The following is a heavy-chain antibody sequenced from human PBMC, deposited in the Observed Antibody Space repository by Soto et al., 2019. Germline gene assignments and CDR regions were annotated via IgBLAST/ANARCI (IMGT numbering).Heavy chain of an antibody. CDR1: GFTFSSYG. D-gene: IGHD3-22*01. V-gene: IGHV3-30*18. CDR3: AKDRDSSGYYFDY. CDR2: ISYDGSNK. J-gene: IGHJ4*02. Sequence: PGGSLRLSCAASGFTFSSYGMHWVRQAPGKGLEWVAVISYDGSNKYYADSVKGRFTISRDNSKSTLYLQMNSLRAEDTAVYYCAKDRDSSGYYFDYWGQGTLVTVSS.